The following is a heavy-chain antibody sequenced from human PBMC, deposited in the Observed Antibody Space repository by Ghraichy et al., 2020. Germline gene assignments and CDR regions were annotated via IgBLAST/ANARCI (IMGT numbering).Heavy chain of an antibody. CDR1: GFTFSSYA. Sequence: GGSLRLSCAASGFTFSSYAMSWVRQAPGKGLEWVSAISGSGGSTYYADSVKGRFTISRDNSKNTLYLQMNSLRAEDTAVYYCAKGYYCSGGSCYSHYYYGMDVWGQGTTVTVSS. CDR2: ISGSGGST. D-gene: IGHD2-15*01. V-gene: IGHV3-23*01. J-gene: IGHJ6*02. CDR3: AKGYYCSGGSCYSHYYYGMDV.